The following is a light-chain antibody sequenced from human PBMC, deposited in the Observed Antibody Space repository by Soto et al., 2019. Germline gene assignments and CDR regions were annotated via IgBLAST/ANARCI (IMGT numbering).Light chain of an antibody. CDR1: QSVSSN. V-gene: IGKV3-15*01. Sequence: EIVMTQSPAPLSVSPGERATPSCRASQSVSSNFAWYQQKPGQAPRLLIYGATTRATGIPARFSGSGSGTEFTLTISSLQSEDFAVSYCQQYNNWPPMYTFGQGTKLEIK. J-gene: IGKJ2*01. CDR2: GAT. CDR3: QQYNNWPPMYT.